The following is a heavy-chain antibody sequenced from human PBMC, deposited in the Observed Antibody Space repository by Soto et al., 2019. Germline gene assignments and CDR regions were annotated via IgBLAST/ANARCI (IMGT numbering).Heavy chain of an antibody. J-gene: IGHJ4*02. CDR1: GFTFDDYA. CDR2: ISWNSGSI. Sequence: EVQLVESGGGLVQPGRSLRLSCAASGFTFDDYAMHWVRQAPGKGLEWVSGISWNSGSIGYADSVKGRFTISRDNAKNSLYLQMNSLRAEDTALYCCAKDSRDYGDYKGGVDYWGQGTLVTVSS. V-gene: IGHV3-9*01. CDR3: AKDSRDYGDYKGGVDY. D-gene: IGHD4-17*01.